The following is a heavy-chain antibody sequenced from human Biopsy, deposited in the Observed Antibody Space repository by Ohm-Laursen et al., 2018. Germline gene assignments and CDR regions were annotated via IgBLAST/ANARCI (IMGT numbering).Heavy chain of an antibody. CDR1: RFTFSTYG. Sequence: SLRLSSSASRFTFSTYGMHWVRQAPGKGLEWVAVISFDGSDQRYADSVKGRFTISRDNSKNTLYLQMNSLRAEDTAVFYCVKDRGAAGTDYYYGMDVWGQGTTVTVSS. J-gene: IGHJ6*01. CDR2: ISFDGSDQ. D-gene: IGHD6-13*01. V-gene: IGHV3-30*18. CDR3: VKDRGAAGTDYYYGMDV.